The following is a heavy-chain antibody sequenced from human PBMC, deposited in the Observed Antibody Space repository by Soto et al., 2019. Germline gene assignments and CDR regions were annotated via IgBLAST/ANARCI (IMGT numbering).Heavy chain of an antibody. CDR3: ARASGYCSGGSCHVWWFDP. J-gene: IGHJ5*02. CDR1: GGSISSGGYS. Sequence: PSGTLALTCAVSGGSISSGGYSWSWIRQPPGKGLEWIGDIYHSGSTYYNPSLKSRVTISVDRSKKQFSLKLSSVTAADTAVYYCARASGYCSGGSCHVWWFDPWGQGTLVSVSS. V-gene: IGHV4-30-2*01. D-gene: IGHD2-15*01. CDR2: IYHSGST.